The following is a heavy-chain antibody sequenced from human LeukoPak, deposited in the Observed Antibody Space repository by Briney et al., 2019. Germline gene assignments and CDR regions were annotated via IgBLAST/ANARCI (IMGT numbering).Heavy chain of an antibody. Sequence: ASVNVSCKASGGTFSSYAISWVRQAPGQGLEWMGGIIPIFGTANYAQKFQGRVTITADESTSTAYMELSSLRSEDTAVYYCARGGNDYGGNDWFDPWGQGTLVTVSS. CDR3: ARGGNDYGGNDWFDP. D-gene: IGHD4-23*01. CDR1: GGTFSSYA. V-gene: IGHV1-69*13. J-gene: IGHJ5*02. CDR2: IIPIFGTA.